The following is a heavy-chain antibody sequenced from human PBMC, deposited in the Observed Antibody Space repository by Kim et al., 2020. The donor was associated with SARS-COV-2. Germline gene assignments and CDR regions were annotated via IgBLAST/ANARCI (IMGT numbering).Heavy chain of an antibody. D-gene: IGHD6-13*01. V-gene: IGHV5-51*01. CDR3: ARYIAAVRDNWFDP. Sequence: SQSFQGQVTISADKSISTAYLQWSSLKASDTAMYYCARYIAAVRDNWFDPWGQGTLVTVSS. J-gene: IGHJ5*02.